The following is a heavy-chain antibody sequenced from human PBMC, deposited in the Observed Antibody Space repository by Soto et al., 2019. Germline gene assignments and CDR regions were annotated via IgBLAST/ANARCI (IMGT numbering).Heavy chain of an antibody. V-gene: IGHV4-39*01. J-gene: IGHJ6*02. Sequence: SSETLSLTCTVSGGSITSGGYFWDWIRQPPGKGLEWIGTVHSTGGTYYSPSLRSRVTISVDTSKNLFSLKMTSASATDTAVYFCAKREDSSRFGGLDIWGQWTAVTVSS. CDR1: GGSITSGGYF. CDR2: VHSTGGT. CDR3: AKREDSSRFGGLDI. D-gene: IGHD3-3*01.